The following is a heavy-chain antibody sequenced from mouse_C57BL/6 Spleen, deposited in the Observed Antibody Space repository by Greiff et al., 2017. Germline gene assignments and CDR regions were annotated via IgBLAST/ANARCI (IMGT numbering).Heavy chain of an antibody. CDR3: ARGGNYYGSSPLDY. CDR2: INPYNGGT. J-gene: IGHJ2*01. Sequence: VQLQQSGPVLVKPGASVKMSCKASGYTFTDYYMNWVKQSHGKSLEWIGVINPYNGGTSYNQKFKGKATLTVDKSSSTAYMELNSLTSEDSAVYYCARGGNYYGSSPLDYWGQGTTLTVSS. D-gene: IGHD1-1*01. V-gene: IGHV1-19*01. CDR1: GYTFTDYY.